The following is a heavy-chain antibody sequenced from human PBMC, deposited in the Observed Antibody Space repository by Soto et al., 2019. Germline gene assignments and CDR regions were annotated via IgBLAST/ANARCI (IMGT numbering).Heavy chain of an antibody. J-gene: IGHJ4*02. Sequence: ASVKVSCKASGYTFTSYGISWVRQAPGQGLEWMGWISAYNGNTNYAQKLQGRVTMTTDTSTSTAYMELRSLRSDDTAVYYCARDLNRSITMVRGFNYCGQGPLVTVSS. CDR3: ARDLNRSITMVRGFNY. V-gene: IGHV1-18*04. CDR2: ISAYNGNT. D-gene: IGHD3-10*01. CDR1: GYTFTSYG.